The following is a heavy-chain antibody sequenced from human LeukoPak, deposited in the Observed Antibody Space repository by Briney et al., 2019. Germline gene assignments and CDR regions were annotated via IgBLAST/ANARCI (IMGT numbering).Heavy chain of an antibody. V-gene: IGHV3-30*02. J-gene: IGHJ5*02. CDR1: GFTFSSYG. CDR2: IRYDGSNK. CDR3: AKDGSGSYFWFDP. Sequence: AGGSLRLSCAASGFTFSSYGMHWVRQAPGKGLEWVAFIRYDGSNKYYADSVKGRFTISRDNSKNTLYLQMNSLRAEDTAVYYCAKDGSGSYFWFDPWGQGTLVTVSS. D-gene: IGHD1-26*01.